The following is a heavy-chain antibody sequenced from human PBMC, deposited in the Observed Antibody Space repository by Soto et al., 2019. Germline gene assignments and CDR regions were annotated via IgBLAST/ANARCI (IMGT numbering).Heavy chain of an antibody. J-gene: IGHJ2*01. CDR2: SSGSGGST. Sequence: GKGLEWVAGSSGSGGSTYYADSAKGRFTISRDNSKNTLYLQMNSLRAEDTAVFFFQEDDGIRACSTVSAFLLNRSSDL. D-gene: IGHD6-13*01. CDR3: QEDDGIRACSTVSAFLLNRSSDL. V-gene: IGHV3-23*01.